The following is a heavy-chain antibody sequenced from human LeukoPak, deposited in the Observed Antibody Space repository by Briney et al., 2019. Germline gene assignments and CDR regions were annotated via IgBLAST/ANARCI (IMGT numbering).Heavy chain of an antibody. CDR2: ICHTGYII. J-gene: IGHJ4*02. CDR1: GRSFRGYY. V-gene: IGHV4-34*01. CDR3: ARGTDITAGPCDF. Sequence: SDTLSLTCAVYGRSFRGYYGRGTREPPGKGLEGIGEICHTGYIINCNPSVKSLLTISVDSSKSKFSLMVTSVTAADTGIYYCARGTDITAGPCDFWGPGTPVTVSS. D-gene: IGHD2-21*02.